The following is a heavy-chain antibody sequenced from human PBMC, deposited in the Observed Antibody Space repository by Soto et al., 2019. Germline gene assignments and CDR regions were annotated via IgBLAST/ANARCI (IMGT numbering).Heavy chain of an antibody. D-gene: IGHD3-10*01. Sequence: GGSLRLSCLASGLPFSDYAMTWVRHVPGRGLEWVASLDGAGGSTYYADSVRGRFTISRDNSQNTLFLQMKRLTVDDTAIYYCAAPRDEYGSGVSWFTYGMDIWGQGTTVTVSS. CDR3: AAPRDEYGSGVSWFTYGMDI. J-gene: IGHJ6*02. CDR2: LDGAGGST. CDR1: GLPFSDYA. V-gene: IGHV3-23*01.